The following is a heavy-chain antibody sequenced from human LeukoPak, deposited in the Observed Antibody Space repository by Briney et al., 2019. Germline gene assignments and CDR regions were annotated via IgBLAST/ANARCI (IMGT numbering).Heavy chain of an antibody. Sequence: PGGSLRLSCAASGFTFSSYAMSWVRQAPGKGLEWVSAIRGSGGSTYYADSVKGRFTISRDNSKNTLYLQMNSLRAEDTAVYYCAKGRKSGYSPRGSALNWFDPWGQGTLVTVSS. D-gene: IGHD3-3*01. CDR1: GFTFSSYA. CDR2: IRGSGGST. J-gene: IGHJ5*02. V-gene: IGHV3-23*01. CDR3: AKGRKSGYSPRGSALNWFDP.